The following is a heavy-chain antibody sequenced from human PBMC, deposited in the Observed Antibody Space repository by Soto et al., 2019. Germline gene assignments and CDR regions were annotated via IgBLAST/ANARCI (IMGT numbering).Heavy chain of an antibody. CDR3: AKDARDTGGNSGIDY. J-gene: IGHJ4*02. Sequence: GESLRLSCVASEFTFNSYAMSWVRQAPGMGLEWVSSIIVSGAITYYADSVKGRFTISRDNSKSTLYLQMNSLRVEDTALYYCAKDARDTGGNSGIDYWGQGTLVTVSS. CDR2: IIVSGAIT. V-gene: IGHV3-23*01. CDR1: EFTFNSYA. D-gene: IGHD2-21*02.